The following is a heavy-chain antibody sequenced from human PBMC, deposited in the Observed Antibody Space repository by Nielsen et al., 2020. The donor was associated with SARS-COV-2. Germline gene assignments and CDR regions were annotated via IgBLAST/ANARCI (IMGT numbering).Heavy chain of an antibody. V-gene: IGHV1-69*04. CDR3: ASPAGGYRYGLNYHYYGMDV. CDR1: GGTLSSYA. Sequence: SVKVYCKASGGTLSSYAFSWVRQAPGQGLEWMGRIIPILGIVNYAQKLQGRVTITADKSTSTAYMELRSLRSEDTAVYYCASPAGGYRYGLNYHYYGMDVWGQGTTVTVSS. CDR2: IIPILGIV. J-gene: IGHJ6*02. D-gene: IGHD5-18*01.